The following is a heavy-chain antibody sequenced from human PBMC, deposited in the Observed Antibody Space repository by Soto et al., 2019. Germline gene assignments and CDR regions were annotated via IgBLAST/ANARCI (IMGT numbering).Heavy chain of an antibody. CDR2: INHSGST. CDR3: ARVGITMVRGVYYYYYGMDV. D-gene: IGHD3-10*01. Sequence: SEPLSLTCAVYGGSFSGYYWSWIRQPPGKGLEWIGEINHSGSTNYNPSLKSRVTISVDTSKNQFSLKLSSVTAADTAVYYCARVGITMVRGVYYYYYGMDVWGQGTTVT. CDR1: GGSFSGYY. J-gene: IGHJ6*02. V-gene: IGHV4-34*01.